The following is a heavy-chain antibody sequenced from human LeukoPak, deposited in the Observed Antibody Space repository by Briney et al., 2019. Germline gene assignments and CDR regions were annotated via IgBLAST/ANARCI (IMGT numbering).Heavy chain of an antibody. J-gene: IGHJ5*02. CDR1: GYTFTGYY. CDR3: ARVEDYDILTGYYSYNWFDP. Sequence: ASVKVSCKASGYTFTGYYMHWVRQAPGQGLEWMGWINPNSGGTNYAQKLQGRGTRTRDTSISKAYMELRRLRSDDTAVYYCARVEDYDILTGYYSYNWFDPWGQGTLVTVSS. D-gene: IGHD3-9*01. CDR2: INPNSGGT. V-gene: IGHV1-2*02.